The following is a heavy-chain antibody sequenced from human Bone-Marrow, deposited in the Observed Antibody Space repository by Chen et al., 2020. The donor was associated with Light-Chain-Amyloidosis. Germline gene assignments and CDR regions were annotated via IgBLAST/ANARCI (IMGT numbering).Heavy chain of an antibody. V-gene: IGHV5-51*01. CDR3: ARRRDGYNFDY. CDR1: GYTFPNYW. J-gene: IGHJ4*02. D-gene: IGHD5-12*01. CDR2: IFPADSDA. Sequence: EVQLEQSGPEVKKPGESLKISCKGSGYTFPNYWIGWVRQMPGKGLEWVGVIFPADSDARYSPYFEGQVTISADKAITPAYLQWRSLKASDTAMYYCARRRDGYNFDYWGQGTLVTVSS.